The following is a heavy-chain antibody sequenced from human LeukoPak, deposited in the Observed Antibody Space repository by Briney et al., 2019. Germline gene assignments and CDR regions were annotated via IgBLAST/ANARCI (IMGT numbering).Heavy chain of an antibody. Sequence: PSETLSLTCAVYGGSFSGYYWSWIRQPPGKGLEWIGEINHSGSTNYNPSLKSRVTISVDTSKNQFSLKLSSVTAADTAVYYCARSLSMTTVTPFDYWGQGTLVTVSS. CDR1: GGSFSGYY. J-gene: IGHJ4*02. D-gene: IGHD4-17*01. V-gene: IGHV4-34*01. CDR2: INHSGST. CDR3: ARSLSMTTVTPFDY.